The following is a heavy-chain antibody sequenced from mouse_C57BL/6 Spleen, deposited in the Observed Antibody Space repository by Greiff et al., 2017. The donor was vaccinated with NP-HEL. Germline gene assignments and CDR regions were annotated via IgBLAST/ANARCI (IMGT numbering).Heavy chain of an antibody. Sequence: QVQLKQPGAELVMPGASVKLSCKASGYTFTSYWMHWVKQRPGQGLEWIGEIDPSDSYTNYNQKFKGKSTLTVDKSSSTAYMQLSSLTSEDSAVYYCARTVVSYWYFDVWGTGTTVTVSS. CDR1: GYTFTSYW. J-gene: IGHJ1*03. D-gene: IGHD1-1*01. CDR3: ARTVVSYWYFDV. CDR2: IDPSDSYT. V-gene: IGHV1-69*01.